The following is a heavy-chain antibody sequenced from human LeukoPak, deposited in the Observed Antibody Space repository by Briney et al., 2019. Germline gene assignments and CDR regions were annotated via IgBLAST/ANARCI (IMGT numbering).Heavy chain of an antibody. Sequence: GGSLRLSCAASGFTFSSYAMSWVRQAPGKGLEWVSAISGSGGSTYYADSVKGRFTISRDNSKNTLYLQMNSLRAEDTAVYYCAKDPSRGYSSSWYSQDWDQGTLVTVSS. CDR2: ISGSGGST. CDR1: GFTFSSYA. D-gene: IGHD6-13*01. V-gene: IGHV3-23*01. CDR3: AKDPSRGYSSSWYSQD. J-gene: IGHJ4*02.